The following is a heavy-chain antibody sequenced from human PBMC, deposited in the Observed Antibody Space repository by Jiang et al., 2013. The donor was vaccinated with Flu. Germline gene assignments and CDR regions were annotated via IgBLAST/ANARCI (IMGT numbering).Heavy chain of an antibody. V-gene: IGHV4-4*09. CDR1: GDSISDYF. CDR3: ARGDRLSPDPDFYFDY. D-gene: IGHD3-16*02. Sequence: GSGLVKPSETLSLICTVSGDSISDYFWNWIRQPPGKGLEWIGHVYSTGDTSYNPSLKSRVTISIDTSQNQFSLKLSSVTAADTAVYYCARGDRLSPDPDFYFDYWGQGTLVTVSS. CDR2: VYSTGDT. J-gene: IGHJ4*02.